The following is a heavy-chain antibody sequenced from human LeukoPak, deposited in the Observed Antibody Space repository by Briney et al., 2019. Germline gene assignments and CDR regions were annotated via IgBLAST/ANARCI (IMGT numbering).Heavy chain of an antibody. CDR3: ARVPQVGYCSGGSCFYGMDV. CDR1: GGTFSSYA. V-gene: IGHV1-69*06. J-gene: IGHJ6*02. Sequence: GSSAKVSCKASGGTFSSYAISWVRQAPGQGLEWMGGIIPIFGTANYAQKFQGRVTITADKSTSTAYMELSSLRSEDTAVYYCARVPQVGYCSGGSCFYGMDVWGQGTTVTVSS. D-gene: IGHD2-15*01. CDR2: IIPIFGTA.